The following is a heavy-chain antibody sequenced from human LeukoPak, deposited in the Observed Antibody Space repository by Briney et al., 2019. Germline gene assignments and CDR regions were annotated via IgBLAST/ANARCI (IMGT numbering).Heavy chain of an antibody. J-gene: IGHJ6*04. CDR3: AREDQVATSSVDV. CDR2: ISSSGSTI. V-gene: IGHV3-11*04. D-gene: IGHD5-12*01. CDR1: GFTFSDYY. Sequence: GGSLRLSCAASGFTFSDYYMSWIRQAPGKGLEWVSYISSSGSTIYYADSVKGRFTISRDNAKNSLYLQMNSLRAEDTAVYYCAREDQVATSSVDVWGKGTTVTVSS.